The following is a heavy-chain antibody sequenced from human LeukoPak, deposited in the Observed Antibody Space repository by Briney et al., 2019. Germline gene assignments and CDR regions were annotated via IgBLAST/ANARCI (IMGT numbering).Heavy chain of an antibody. CDR3: ARAREDYDYVWGSYPKYYFDY. Sequence: GASVKVSCKASGYTFTSYGIRWVRQAPGQRLEWMGWISAYNGNTNYAQKLQGRVTMTTDTSTSTAYMEVRSLRSDDTAVYYCARAREDYDYVWGSYPKYYFDYWGQGTLVTVSS. CDR2: ISAYNGNT. CDR1: GYTFTSYG. V-gene: IGHV1-18*01. J-gene: IGHJ4*02. D-gene: IGHD3-16*02.